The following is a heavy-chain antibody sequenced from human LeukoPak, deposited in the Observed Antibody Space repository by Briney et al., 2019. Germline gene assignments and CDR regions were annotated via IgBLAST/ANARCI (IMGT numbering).Heavy chain of an antibody. CDR3: ASISVETYSSGSPSWFDP. J-gene: IGHJ5*02. D-gene: IGHD6-19*01. V-gene: IGHV1-69*06. CDR1: GGTFSSYA. CDR2: IIPIFGTA. Sequence: GSSVKVSCKASGGTFSSYAISWVRQAPGQGLEWMGGIIPIFGTANYAQKFQGRVTTTADKSTSTAYMELSSLRSEDTAVYYCASISVETYSSGSPSWFDPWGQGTLVSVSS.